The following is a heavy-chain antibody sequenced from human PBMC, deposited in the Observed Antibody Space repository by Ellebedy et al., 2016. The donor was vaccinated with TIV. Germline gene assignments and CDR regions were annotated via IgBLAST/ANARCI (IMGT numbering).Heavy chain of an antibody. V-gene: IGHV3-53*01. D-gene: IGHD1-20*01. CDR1: GFTVSYTY. Sequence: GGSLRLSCAASGFTVSYTYMSWVRQAPGKGLEWVSVIHTGGDTYYADSVKGRFTISRYSSKNTLYLQMNSLRAEDTAVYYCARRISGTYGDDALDIWGQGTMVTVSS. CDR2: IHTGGDT. J-gene: IGHJ3*02. CDR3: ARRISGTYGDDALDI.